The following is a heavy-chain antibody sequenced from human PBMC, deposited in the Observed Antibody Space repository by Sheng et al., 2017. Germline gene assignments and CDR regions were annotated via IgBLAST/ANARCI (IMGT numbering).Heavy chain of an antibody. Sequence: QVQLVESGGGVVQPGRSLRLSCAASGFTFSDYGMHWVRQAPGKGLEWVAVIWYDGSNKYYADSVKGRFTVSRDNSKNTLYLQMDSLRAEDTAVYYCARKTYCTGGSCYAWSGAFDMWGQGTMVNV. CDR3: ARKTYCTGGSCYAWSGAFDM. D-gene: IGHD2-15*01. CDR1: GFTFSDYG. V-gene: IGHV3-33*01. J-gene: IGHJ3*02. CDR2: IWYDGSNK.